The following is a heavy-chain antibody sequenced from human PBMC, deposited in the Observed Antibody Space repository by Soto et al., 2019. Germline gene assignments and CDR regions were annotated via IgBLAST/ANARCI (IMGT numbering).Heavy chain of an antibody. CDR1: GYSFTSYW. J-gene: IGHJ4*02. CDR3: ARHWYSSGWPDY. V-gene: IGHV5-10-1*01. D-gene: IGHD6-19*01. CDR2: IDPSDSYT. Sequence: GESLKISCKGSGYSFTSYWISWVRQMPGKGLEWMGRIDPSDSYTNYSPSFQGHVTISADKSISTAYLQWSSLKASDAAMYYCARHWYSSGWPDYWGQGTLVTVSS.